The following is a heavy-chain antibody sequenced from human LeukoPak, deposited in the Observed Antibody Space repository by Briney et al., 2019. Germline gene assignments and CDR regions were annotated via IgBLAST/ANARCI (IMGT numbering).Heavy chain of an antibody. D-gene: IGHD2-15*01. CDR2: INPNSGGT. V-gene: IGHV1-2*02. Sequence: ASVTPSCKASGYTFTGCYMHWVRQAPGQGLEWMGWINPNSGGTNYAQKFQDRVTMTRDTSISTAYMELSRLRSDDPAVYYCARPHHCSGGSGYSKDYNWFDPWGQGTLVTVSS. CDR1: GYTFTGCY. J-gene: IGHJ5*02. CDR3: ARPHHCSGGSGYSKDYNWFDP.